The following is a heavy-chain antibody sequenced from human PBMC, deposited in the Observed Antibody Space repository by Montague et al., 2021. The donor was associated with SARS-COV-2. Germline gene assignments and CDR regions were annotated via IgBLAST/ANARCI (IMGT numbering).Heavy chain of an antibody. Sequence: SDSLSLTHTLSGRSISSGGYYWDWTRQPPGMGLEWIGTIYYSGSTDYNPSLKSRVTISVDTSRNQFSLKVSSVTAADTAVYYCATTGGPTTVAGPFDYWDQGTPVTVSS. CDR3: ATTGGPTTVAGPFDY. CDR2: IYYSGST. J-gene: IGHJ4*02. V-gene: IGHV4-39*01. D-gene: IGHD6-19*01. CDR1: GRSISSGGYY.